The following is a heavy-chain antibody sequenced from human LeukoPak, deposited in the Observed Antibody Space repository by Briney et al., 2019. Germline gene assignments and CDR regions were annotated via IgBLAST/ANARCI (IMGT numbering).Heavy chain of an antibody. CDR3: ARVKAGLHTSSTGYWFDP. CDR1: GYTFTNYA. V-gene: IGHV1-69*06. CDR2: ITPMLGTT. Sequence: GASVKVSCKASGYTFTNYAINWVRQAPGQGLEWVGGITPMLGTTNYAQIFQGRLTITADRSTSTAYMDLSSLRSEDTAIYYCARVKAGLHTSSTGYWFDPWGQGTLVTVSS. D-gene: IGHD1-14*01. J-gene: IGHJ5*02.